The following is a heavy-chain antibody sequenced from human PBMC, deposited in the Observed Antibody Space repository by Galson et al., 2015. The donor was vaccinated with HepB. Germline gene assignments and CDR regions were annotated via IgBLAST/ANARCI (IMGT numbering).Heavy chain of an antibody. CDR3: ARDSVNFGSYYDY. CDR1: GFTFSSYS. D-gene: IGHD3-10*01. V-gene: IGHV3-21*01. Sequence: SLRLSCAASGFTFSSYSMNWVRQAPGKGLEWVSSISSSSSYIYYADSVKGRFTISRDNAKNSLYLQMNSLRAEDTAVYYCARDSVNFGSYYDYWGQGTLVTVSS. CDR2: ISSSSSYI. J-gene: IGHJ4*02.